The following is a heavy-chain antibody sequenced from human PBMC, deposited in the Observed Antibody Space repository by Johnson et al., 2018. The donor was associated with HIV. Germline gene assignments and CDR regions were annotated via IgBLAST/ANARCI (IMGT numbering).Heavy chain of an antibody. V-gene: IGHV3-30*03. D-gene: IGHD6-13*01. Sequence: QVQLVESGGGVVQPGRSLRLSCAVSGIIFSHYGMHWVRQAPGKGLEWVALISYDGSNKYYADSVKGRFSISRDNGKNSLYLQMNSLRAEDTALYYCARGAYSSSWHASDASDIWGQGTMVTVSS. CDR3: ARGAYSSSWHASDASDI. CDR2: ISYDGSNK. J-gene: IGHJ3*02. CDR1: GIIFSHYG.